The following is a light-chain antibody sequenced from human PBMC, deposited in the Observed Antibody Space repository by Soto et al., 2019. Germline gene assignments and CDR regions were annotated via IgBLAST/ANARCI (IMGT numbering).Light chain of an antibody. CDR3: QQYYSTPPYT. V-gene: IGKV4-1*01. J-gene: IGKJ2*01. Sequence: DIVMTQSPDSLAVSLGESATINCKSSQSVLYNSNNKNYLAWYQQKPGQPPQLLIYWASTRESGVPDRFSGSGSETDFTLTISSLQAEDVAVYYCQQYYSTPPYTFGQGTKLEIQ. CDR1: QSVLYNSNNKNY. CDR2: WAS.